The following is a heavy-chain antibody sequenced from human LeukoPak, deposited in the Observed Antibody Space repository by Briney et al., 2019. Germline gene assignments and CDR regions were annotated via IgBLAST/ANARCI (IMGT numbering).Heavy chain of an antibody. CDR1: GGSISSYY. Sequence: PSETLSLTCTVSGGSISSYYWSWIRQPAGKGLEWIGRIYTSGSTNYNPSLKSRVTMSVDTSKNQFSLKLSSVTAADTAVYYCARGTTMVRGVVGYYPGMDVWGQGTTVTVSS. CDR2: IYTSGST. CDR3: ARGTTMVRGVVGYYPGMDV. V-gene: IGHV4-4*07. D-gene: IGHD3-10*01. J-gene: IGHJ6*02.